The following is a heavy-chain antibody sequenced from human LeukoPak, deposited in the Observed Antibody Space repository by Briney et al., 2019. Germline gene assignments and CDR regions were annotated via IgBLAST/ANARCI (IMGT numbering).Heavy chain of an antibody. J-gene: IGHJ4*02. CDR1: GYTFTGYY. CDR3: AKGYYGSGNYKASTGGY. V-gene: IGHV1-2*02. CDR2: INPDSGGT. D-gene: IGHD3-10*01. Sequence: ASVKVSCKASGYTFTGYYIRWVRQAPGQGLEFMGWINPDSGGTNYAQNFQGRVTMTRDTSISTAYMELSGLRFDDTAFYYCAKGYYGSGNYKASTGGYWDQGTLITVSS.